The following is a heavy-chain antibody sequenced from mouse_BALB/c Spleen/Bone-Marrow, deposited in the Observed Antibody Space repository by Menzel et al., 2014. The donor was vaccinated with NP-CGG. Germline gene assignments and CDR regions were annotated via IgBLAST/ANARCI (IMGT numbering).Heavy chain of an antibody. Sequence: VQLQQSGPGLVQPSESLSITCTVSGFSLSSYGLHWVRQSPGKGLEWLGAIWRGGSTDYNAAFMSRLSITKDNSKNQVFFKMNSLQPDDTAIYYCAKNLMGYFDVWGAGTTVTVSS. J-gene: IGHJ1*01. CDR3: AKNLMGYFDV. V-gene: IGHV2-5*01. CDR2: IWRGGST. CDR1: GFSLSSYG.